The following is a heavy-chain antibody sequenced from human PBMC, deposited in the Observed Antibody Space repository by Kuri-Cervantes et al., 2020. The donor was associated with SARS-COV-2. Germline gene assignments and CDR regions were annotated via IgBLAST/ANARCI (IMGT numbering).Heavy chain of an antibody. V-gene: IGHV4-61*09. CDR1: GGSISSGSYY. J-gene: IGHJ2*01. D-gene: IGHD3-22*01. Sequence: SETLSLTCTVSGGSISSGSYYWSWIRQPAGKGLEWIGYIYTSGSTNYNPSLKSRVTISVDTSKNQFSLKLSSVTAADTAVYYCARVWYYDSSGHQWYFDLWGRGTLVTVSS. CDR2: IYTSGST. CDR3: ARVWYYDSSGHQWYFDL.